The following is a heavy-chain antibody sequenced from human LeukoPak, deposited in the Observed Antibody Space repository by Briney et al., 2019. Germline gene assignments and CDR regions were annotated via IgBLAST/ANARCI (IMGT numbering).Heavy chain of an antibody. CDR3: AKIGEDSSSSGAYYYYYYMDV. CDR1: GFTFSSYW. CDR2: IRYDGGNK. Sequence: GGSLRLSCAASGFTFSSYWMAWVRQAPGKGLEWVAFIRYDGGNKYYADSVKGRFTISRDNSKNTLYLQMNSLRAEDTAVYYCAKIGEDSSSSGAYYYYYYMDVWGKGTTVTVSS. V-gene: IGHV3-30*02. J-gene: IGHJ6*03. D-gene: IGHD6-6*01.